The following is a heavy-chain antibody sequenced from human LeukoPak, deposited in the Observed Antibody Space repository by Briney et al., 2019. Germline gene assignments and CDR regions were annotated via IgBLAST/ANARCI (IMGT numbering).Heavy chain of an antibody. CDR3: AKDNVLRYFDWLNYFDY. CDR2: ISGSGGST. Sequence: GGSLRLSCAASGFTVSSNYMSWVRQAPGKGLEWVSAISGSGGSTYYADSVKGRFTISRDNSKNTLYLQMNSLRAEDTAVYYCAKDNVLRYFDWLNYFDYWGQGTLVTVSS. CDR1: GFTVSSNY. D-gene: IGHD3-9*01. J-gene: IGHJ4*02. V-gene: IGHV3-23*01.